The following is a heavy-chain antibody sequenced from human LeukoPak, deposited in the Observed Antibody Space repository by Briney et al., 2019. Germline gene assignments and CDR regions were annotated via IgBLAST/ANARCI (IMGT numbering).Heavy chain of an antibody. CDR2: SSASGDSP. J-gene: IGHJ1*01. D-gene: IGHD3-10*01. CDR1: GFTFNNYA. CDR3: AKGVFGSGSYREYFEQ. Sequence: PGGSLRLSCTASGFTFNNYAMSWVRQAPGKGLEWVSASSASGDSPYYADSVKGRFTISRDNSKNTLDPQMNSLRVEDTAVYYCAKGVFGSGSYREYFEQWGQGTLVTVSS. V-gene: IGHV3-23*01.